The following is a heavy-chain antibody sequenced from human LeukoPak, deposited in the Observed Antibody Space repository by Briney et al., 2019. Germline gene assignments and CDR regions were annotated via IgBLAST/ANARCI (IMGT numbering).Heavy chain of an antibody. J-gene: IGHJ4*02. CDR2: ISGSGDST. V-gene: IGHV3-23*01. CDR1: GFTFSSYA. D-gene: IGHD4-23*01. Sequence: GGSLRLSCAASGFTFSSYAMNWVRQAPGKGLEWASAISGSGDSTYYADSVKGRFTISRDNSKNTLYLQMNSLRAEDTAVYYCARRGVNSIFDYWGQGTLVTVSS. CDR3: ARRGVNSIFDY.